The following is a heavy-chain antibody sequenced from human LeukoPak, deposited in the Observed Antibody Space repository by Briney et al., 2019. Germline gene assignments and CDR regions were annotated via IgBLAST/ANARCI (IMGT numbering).Heavy chain of an antibody. Sequence: GGSLRLSCAAAGLTFSTYGMGWVRQAPGKGLEWVSTVSVSGGGTYCADSVKGRFTISRDNSKNTLYLQVNSLRAEDTAVYFCAIESRVWGSDYFDYWGQGTLVTVSS. V-gene: IGHV3-23*01. D-gene: IGHD3-16*01. CDR3: AIESRVWGSDYFDY. CDR1: GLTFSTYG. J-gene: IGHJ4*02. CDR2: VSVSGGGT.